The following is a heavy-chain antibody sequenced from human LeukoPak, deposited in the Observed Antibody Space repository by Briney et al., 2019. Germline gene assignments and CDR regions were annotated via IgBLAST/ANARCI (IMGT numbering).Heavy chain of an antibody. CDR1: GYTFTSYG. Sequence: GASVKVSCKASGYTFTSYGISWVRQAPGQGFEWMGWISAYNGNTNYAQKFQGRVTMTTDTSTSTAYMELRSLRSDDTAVYYCASENPYYDNYYMDVWGKGITVTVSS. V-gene: IGHV1-18*01. CDR2: ISAYNGNT. J-gene: IGHJ6*03. CDR3: ASENPYYDNYYMDV.